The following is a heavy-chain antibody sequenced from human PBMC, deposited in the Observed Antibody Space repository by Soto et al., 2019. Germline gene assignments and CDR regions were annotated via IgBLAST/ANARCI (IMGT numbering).Heavy chain of an antibody. CDR1: GYSFASYW. V-gene: IGHV5-51*01. CDR3: ARLGIAAASTPYGMDV. Sequence: GESLKISCXGSGYSFASYWIGWVRQMPGKGLEWMGIIYPGDSDTRYSPSFQGQVTISADKSISTAYLQWSSLKASDTAMYYCARLGIAAASTPYGMDVWGQGTTVTVSS. J-gene: IGHJ6*02. CDR2: IYPGDSDT. D-gene: IGHD6-13*01.